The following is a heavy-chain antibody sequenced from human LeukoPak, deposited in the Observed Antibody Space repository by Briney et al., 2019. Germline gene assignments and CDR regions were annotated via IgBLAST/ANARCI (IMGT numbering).Heavy chain of an antibody. CDR2: INHSGST. J-gene: IGHJ4*02. D-gene: IGHD1-14*01. Sequence: SETLSLTCAVYGGSFSGYYWSWIRQPPGKGLEWIGEINHSGSTNYNPSLKSRVTISVDTSKNQFSLKLSSVTAADTAVHYCARRPRANMKGAFDYWGQGTLVTVSS. V-gene: IGHV4-34*01. CDR1: GGSFSGYY. CDR3: ARRPRANMKGAFDY.